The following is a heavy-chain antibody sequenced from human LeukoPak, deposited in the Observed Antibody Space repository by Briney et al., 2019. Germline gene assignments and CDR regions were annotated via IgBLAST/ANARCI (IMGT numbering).Heavy chain of an antibody. Sequence: SETLSLTCTVSGGSISSSSYYWGWIRQPPGKGLEWIGSIYYSGSTYYNPSLKSRVTITVDTSKNQFSLKLSSVTAADTAVYYCARDYEDYGSGSPSCIDYWGQGTLVTVSS. CDR1: GGSISSSSYY. D-gene: IGHD3-10*01. V-gene: IGHV4-39*02. CDR2: IYYSGST. CDR3: ARDYEDYGSGSPSCIDY. J-gene: IGHJ4*02.